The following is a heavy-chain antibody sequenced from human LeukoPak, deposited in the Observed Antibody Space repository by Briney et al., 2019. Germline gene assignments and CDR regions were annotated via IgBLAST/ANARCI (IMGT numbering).Heavy chain of an antibody. CDR1: GFTFNSYA. D-gene: IGHD1-14*01. Sequence: GGSLRVSCAASGFTFNSYAMSWVRQARGKGLGWVSGISTSGGSTYCADSVKGRFTISRDNAKNSLYLQMNSLRAEDTAVYYCAREKDRGDYYYYYYMDVWGKGTTVTVSS. CDR3: AREKDRGDYYYYYYMDV. V-gene: IGHV3-23*01. CDR2: ISTSGGST. J-gene: IGHJ6*03.